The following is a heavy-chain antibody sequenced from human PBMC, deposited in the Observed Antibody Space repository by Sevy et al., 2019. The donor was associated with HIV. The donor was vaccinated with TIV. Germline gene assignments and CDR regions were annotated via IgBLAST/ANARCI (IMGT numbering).Heavy chain of an antibody. J-gene: IGHJ6*02. V-gene: IGHV3-30*04. CDR1: GFAFSNYYA. CDR3: ARPRANYVDHYFFYAMDV. D-gene: IGHD4-17*01. CDR2: ISYGGRDT. Sequence: GGSLRLSCAASGFAFSNYYAMHWVRQAPGKGLEWVALISYGGRDTYYADSVKGRFTVSIGNFKNTLFLQMNSLTTEDTAVYYCARPRANYVDHYFFYAMDVWGQGTTVTVSS.